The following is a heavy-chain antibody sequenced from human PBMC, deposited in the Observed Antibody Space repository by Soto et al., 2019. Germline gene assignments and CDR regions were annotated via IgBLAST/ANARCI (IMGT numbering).Heavy chain of an antibody. CDR3: GKDAPPYSSGWEVDY. Sequence: EVQLLESGGGLVQPGGSLRLSCAASGFTFSNYAMTWVRRAPGKGLEWVSVINISGDRTYHADSVKGRFTISRDNSKNTVYLQMNSLRAEDTAVYYCGKDAPPYSSGWEVDYWGQGTQVTVSS. J-gene: IGHJ4*02. CDR1: GFTFSNYA. V-gene: IGHV3-23*01. CDR2: INISGDRT. D-gene: IGHD6-19*01.